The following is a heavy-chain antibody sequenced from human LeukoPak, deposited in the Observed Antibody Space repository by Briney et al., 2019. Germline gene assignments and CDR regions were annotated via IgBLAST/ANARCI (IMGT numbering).Heavy chain of an antibody. CDR2: ISFGSTYI. J-gene: IGHJ4*02. Sequence: GGSLRLSCAASGFNFNIYSMNWVRQAPGGGLEWVSSISFGSTYISYADSVKGRFTISRDDAKKSLYLQMNGLRAEDTAFYYCASGIFYASVQTWSPVWGQGTLVTVSS. CDR1: GFNFNIYS. CDR3: ASGIFYASVQTWSPV. V-gene: IGHV3-21*01. D-gene: IGHD3-16*01.